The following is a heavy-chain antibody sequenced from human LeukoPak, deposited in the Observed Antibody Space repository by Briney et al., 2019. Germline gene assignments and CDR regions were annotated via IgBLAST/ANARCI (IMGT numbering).Heavy chain of an antibody. Sequence: SVKVSCKASGGTFSSYAISWVRQAPGQGLEWMGRIIPILGIANYAQKFQGRVTITADKSTSTAYMELSSPRSEDTAVYYCARELPGLRDGYTDYWGQGTLVTVSS. D-gene: IGHD5-12*01. CDR3: ARELPGLRDGYTDY. CDR1: GGTFSSYA. CDR2: IIPILGIA. V-gene: IGHV1-69*10. J-gene: IGHJ4*02.